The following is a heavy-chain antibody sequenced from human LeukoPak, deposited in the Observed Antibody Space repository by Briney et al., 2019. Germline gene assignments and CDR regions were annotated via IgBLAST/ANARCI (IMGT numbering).Heavy chain of an antibody. CDR3: ARALMVRGVISGY. V-gene: IGHV3-30*04. CDR1: GFTFSSYT. J-gene: IGHJ4*02. CDR2: ISYDGSNK. D-gene: IGHD3-10*01. Sequence: GGSLRLSCAASGFTFSSYTMKWVRQAPGKGLEWVAVISYDGSNKYYADSVKGRFTISRDNSKNTLYLQMNSLRAEDTAVYYCARALMVRGVISGYWGQGTLVTVSS.